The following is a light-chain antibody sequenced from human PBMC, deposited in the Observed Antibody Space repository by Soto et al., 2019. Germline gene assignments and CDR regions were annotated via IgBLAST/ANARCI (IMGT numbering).Light chain of an antibody. CDR3: CSYAGSSTLV. Sequence: QSALTQPASVSGSPGQSITISCTGTSSDVGSYKFVSWYQQHPGKAPKLMIYEGSKRPSGVSNRFSGSKSGNTAFLTISGLQAEDEADYYCCSYAGSSTLVFGGGTKLTVL. CDR1: SSDVGSYKF. CDR2: EGS. J-gene: IGLJ2*01. V-gene: IGLV2-23*01.